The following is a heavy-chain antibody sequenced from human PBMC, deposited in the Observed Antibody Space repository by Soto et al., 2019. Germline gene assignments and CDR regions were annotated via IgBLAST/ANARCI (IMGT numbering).Heavy chain of an antibody. CDR3: AADLPDGWGGSYLPYYSYGMDV. V-gene: IGHV1-58*01. D-gene: IGHD1-26*01. CDR2: IVVGSGNT. CDR1: GFTFTSSA. Sequence: QMQLVQSGPEVKKPGTSVKVSCKASGFTFTSSAVQWVRQARGQRLEWIGWIVVGSGNTNYAQKFQERVTITRDMPTSTAYMELSRLRSEDTAVYYCAADLPDGWGGSYLPYYSYGMDVWGQGTTVTVSS. J-gene: IGHJ6*02.